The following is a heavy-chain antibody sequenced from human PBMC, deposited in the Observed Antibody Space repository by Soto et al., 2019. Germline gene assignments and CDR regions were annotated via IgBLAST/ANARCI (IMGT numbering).Heavy chain of an antibody. V-gene: IGHV1-8*01. J-gene: IGHJ3*02. D-gene: IGHD3-22*01. Sequence: GASVKVSCTDSGYTFTSYDINWVRQATGQGLEWMGWMNPNSGNTGYAQKFQGRVTMTRNTSISTAYMELSSLRSEDTAVYYCARGPSYYYDSSGHDAFDIWGQGTMVTVSS. CDR3: ARGPSYYYDSSGHDAFDI. CDR1: GYTFTSYD. CDR2: MNPNSGNT.